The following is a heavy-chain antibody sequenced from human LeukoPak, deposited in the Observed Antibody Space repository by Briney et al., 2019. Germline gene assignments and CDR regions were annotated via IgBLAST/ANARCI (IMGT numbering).Heavy chain of an antibody. CDR3: TTDLPDDIFPYPYYYYYMDV. V-gene: IGHV3-30*02. Sequence: PGGSLRLSCAASGFTFSSYGMHWVRQAPGKGLEWVAFIRYDGSNKYYADSVKGRFTISRDNSKNTLYLQMNSLRAEDTAVYYCTTDLPDDIFPYPYYYYYMDVWGKGTTVTVSS. J-gene: IGHJ6*03. CDR1: GFTFSSYG. D-gene: IGHD3-9*01. CDR2: IRYDGSNK.